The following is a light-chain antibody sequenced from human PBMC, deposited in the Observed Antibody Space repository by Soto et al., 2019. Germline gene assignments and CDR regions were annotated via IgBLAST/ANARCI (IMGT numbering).Light chain of an antibody. Sequence: DIQMTQSPSSVSASIGDTVTITCRASQDISTLLAWYQQKPGKAPKLLIYGASTLESGVPSRFSGRGSGTDFTLTISSLQPEDFATYFCQQADSFPLTCGGGTKVEMK. CDR1: QDISTL. V-gene: IGKV1D-12*01. CDR3: QQADSFPLT. J-gene: IGKJ4*01. CDR2: GAS.